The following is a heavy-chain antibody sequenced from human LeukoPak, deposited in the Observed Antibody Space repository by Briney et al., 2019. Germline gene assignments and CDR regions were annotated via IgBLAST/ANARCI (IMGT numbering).Heavy chain of an antibody. CDR1: GFTFSNAW. D-gene: IGHD3-3*01. CDR2: IKSKTDGGTT. CDR3: TTDRGYYDFWSGYGD. Sequence: GGSLRLSCAASGFTFSNAWMSWVRQAPGKGLEWVGRIKSKTDGGTTDYAAPVKGRFTISRDDSKNTLYLQMDSLKTEDTAVYYCTTDRGYYDFWSGYGDWGQGTPVTVSS. J-gene: IGHJ4*02. V-gene: IGHV3-15*01.